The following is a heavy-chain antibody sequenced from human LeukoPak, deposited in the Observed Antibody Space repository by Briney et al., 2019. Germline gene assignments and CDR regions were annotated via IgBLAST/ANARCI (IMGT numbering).Heavy chain of an antibody. Sequence: ASVKVSCKASGYTFTSYGISWVRQAPGQGLEWMGWINPNSGGTNYAQKFQGRVTMTRDTSISTAYMELSRLRSDDTAVYYCARTDLAINWFDPWGQGTLVTVSS. V-gene: IGHV1-2*02. CDR1: GYTFTSYG. CDR2: INPNSGGT. CDR3: ARTDLAINWFDP. J-gene: IGHJ5*02.